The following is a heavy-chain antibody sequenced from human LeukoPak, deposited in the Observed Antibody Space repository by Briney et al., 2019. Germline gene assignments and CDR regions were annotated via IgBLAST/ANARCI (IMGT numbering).Heavy chain of an antibody. CDR1: GFTFSTYV. CDR2: ISASGGTT. D-gene: IGHD4-11*01. V-gene: IGHV3-23*01. CDR3: AKDPPTVVSNAFHI. J-gene: IGHJ3*02. Sequence: PGESLTLSCAASGFTFSTYVMSWVRQAPGKGLEWVSSISASGGTTYYADSVKGRFTISRDNSKNTLYLQMNSLRGDDTAVYSCAKDPPTVVSNAFHIWGQGPMVTVS.